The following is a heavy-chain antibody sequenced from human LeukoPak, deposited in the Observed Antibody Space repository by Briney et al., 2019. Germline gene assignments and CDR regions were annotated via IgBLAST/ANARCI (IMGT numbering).Heavy chain of an antibody. CDR1: GFTFSSYA. J-gene: IGHJ6*03. D-gene: IGHD3-3*01. V-gene: IGHV3-33*08. Sequence: GGSLRLSCAASGFTFSSYAMSWVRQAPGKGLEWVAVIWYDGSNKYYADSVKGRFTISRDNSKNTLYLQMNSLRAEDTAVYYCARDFYDPPMDVWGKGTTVTVSS. CDR3: ARDFYDPPMDV. CDR2: IWYDGSNK.